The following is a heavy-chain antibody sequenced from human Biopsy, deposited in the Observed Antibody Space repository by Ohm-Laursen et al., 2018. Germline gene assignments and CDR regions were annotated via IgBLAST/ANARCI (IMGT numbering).Heavy chain of an antibody. CDR2: IVPMFETT. CDR1: GYTFDIYP. V-gene: IGHV1-69*06. Sequence: SVKVSCKASGYTFDIYPLFWVRQAPGQGFEWMGGIVPMFETTDSAQKFQGRFTITADRSTTTAYIELSGLTSEDTAIYYCAKAGQTSGEYVVPRHFDSWGQGTRVTVSS. CDR3: AKAGQTSGEYVVPRHFDS. D-gene: IGHD2-15*01. J-gene: IGHJ4*02.